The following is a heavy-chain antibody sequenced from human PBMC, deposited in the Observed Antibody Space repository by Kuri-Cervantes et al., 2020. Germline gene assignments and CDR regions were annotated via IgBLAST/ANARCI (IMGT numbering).Heavy chain of an antibody. Sequence: ETLSLSCAASGFTISDYWMTWVRQAPGKGLEWVANIKGDGSQISYVDSVKGRFTNSRDSAKNALFLQMNSLRAEDTAVYYCARGGVVVVAATPYWGQGTLVTVSS. CDR1: GFTISDYW. CDR2: IKGDGSQI. CDR3: ARGGVVVVAATPY. V-gene: IGHV3-7*01. J-gene: IGHJ4*02. D-gene: IGHD2-15*01.